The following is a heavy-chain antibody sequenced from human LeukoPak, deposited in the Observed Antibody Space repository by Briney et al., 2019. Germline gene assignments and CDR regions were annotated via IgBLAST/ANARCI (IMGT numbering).Heavy chain of an antibody. V-gene: IGHV1-18*01. CDR3: ARASVIAAAGMARDY. D-gene: IGHD6-13*01. J-gene: IGHJ4*02. CDR2: ISAYNGNT. CDR1: GYTFTSYD. Sequence: ASVKVSCKASGYTFTSYDINWVRQAPGQGLEWMGWISAYNGNTNYAQKLQGRVTMTTDTSTSTAYMELRSLRSDDTAVYYCARASVIAAAGMARDYWGQGTLVTVSS.